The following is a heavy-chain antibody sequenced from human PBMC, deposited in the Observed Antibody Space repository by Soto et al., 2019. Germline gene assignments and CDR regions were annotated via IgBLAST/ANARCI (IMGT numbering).Heavy chain of an antibody. CDR3: AHAYDGTSRY. Sequence: QITLKESGPTLVKPTQTLPLTCTFSGFSLSPREVGVAWILQPPGKALEWLAVIYWDDSKHYSPSLKSRVTITKDTSKNQVVLAVTNMDPVDTAIYYCAHAYDGTSRYWGQGTLVTVSS. D-gene: IGHD3-22*01. CDR1: GFSLSPREVG. J-gene: IGHJ4*02. V-gene: IGHV2-5*02. CDR2: IYWDDSK.